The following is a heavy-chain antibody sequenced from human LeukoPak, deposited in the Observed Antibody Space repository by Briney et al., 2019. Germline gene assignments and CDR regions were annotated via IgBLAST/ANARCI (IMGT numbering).Heavy chain of an antibody. V-gene: IGHV1-18*01. Sequence: ASVKVSCKASGYTFTSYGISWVRQALGQGLEWMRWISAYNGNTNYAQKLQGRVTMTTDTSTSTAYMELRSLRSDDTAVYYCAREWHYYDSSGYYFDYWGQGTLVTVSS. CDR1: GYTFTSYG. D-gene: IGHD3-22*01. CDR2: ISAYNGNT. J-gene: IGHJ4*02. CDR3: AREWHYYDSSGYYFDY.